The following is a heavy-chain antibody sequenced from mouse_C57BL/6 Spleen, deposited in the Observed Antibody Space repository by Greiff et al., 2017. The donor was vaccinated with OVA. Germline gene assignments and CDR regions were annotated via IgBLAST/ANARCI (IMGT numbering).Heavy chain of an antibody. D-gene: IGHD4-1*01. J-gene: IGHJ2*01. CDR3: ARGANWVDY. CDR1: GFTFSDYY. CDR2: INYDGSST. Sequence: EVQVVESEGGLVQPGSSMKLSCTASGFTFSDYYMAWVRQVPEKGLEWVANINYDGSSTYYLDSLKSRFIISRDNANNILYLQMSSLKSEDTATYYCARGANWVDYWGQGTTLTVSS. V-gene: IGHV5-16*01.